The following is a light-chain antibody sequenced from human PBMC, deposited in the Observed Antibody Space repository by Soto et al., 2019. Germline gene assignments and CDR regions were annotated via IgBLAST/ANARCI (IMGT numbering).Light chain of an antibody. Sequence: QSVLTQPPSVSGAPGQRITISCTGNSSNIGAGFDVYWYQQLPGTAPKLLIFTNTNRPSGVPDRFSGSKSGTSASLTITGLQAGDGADYHWQAYDRSLSGVVFGGGTKLTVL. J-gene: IGLJ3*02. CDR3: QAYDRSLSGVV. CDR1: SSNIGAGFD. V-gene: IGLV1-40*01. CDR2: TNT.